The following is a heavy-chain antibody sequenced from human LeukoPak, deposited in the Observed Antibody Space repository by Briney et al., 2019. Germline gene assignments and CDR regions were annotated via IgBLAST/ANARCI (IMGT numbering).Heavy chain of an antibody. CDR2: ISTSSSYI. V-gene: IGHV3-21*01. J-gene: IGHJ5*02. Sequence: GGSLRLSCAASGFTFSYYSMNWVRQAPGKGLQWVSSISTSSSYIHYADSVKGRFTISRDNAKNSLYLQMNSLRVEDTAVYYCAGGYRTTYNWFDPWGQGTLVTVSS. CDR3: AGGYRTTYNWFDP. D-gene: IGHD1-26*01. CDR1: GFTFSYYS.